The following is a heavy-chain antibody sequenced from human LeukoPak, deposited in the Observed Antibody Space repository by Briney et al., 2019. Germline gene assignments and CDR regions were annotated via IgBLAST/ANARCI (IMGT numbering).Heavy chain of an antibody. Sequence: SETLSLTCTVSGGSITNYSWSWIRQPPGKGLDWMGLVYYSGSTNYNPSLKSRVTISVDTSKNQFSLKLSSVTAADTAVYYCAATMVRGVHTHFDYWGQGTLVTVLS. CDR3: AATMVRGVHTHFDY. J-gene: IGHJ4*02. CDR2: VYYSGST. CDR1: GGSITNYS. V-gene: IGHV4-59*08. D-gene: IGHD3-10*01.